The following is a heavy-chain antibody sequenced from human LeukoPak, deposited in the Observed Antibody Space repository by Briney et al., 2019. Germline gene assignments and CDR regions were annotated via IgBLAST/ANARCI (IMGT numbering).Heavy chain of an antibody. V-gene: IGHV3-74*01. CDR1: VFTFTTYW. D-gene: IGHD5-18*01. Sequence: GGSLRLSCAASVFTFTTYWMQWVRQAPGKGQVWVSHINSDGSITSYADSVKGRFTISRDNAKNTLYLQMNSLRAEDTAVYYCARDAVDTANAVWGQGTTVTVSS. CDR3: ARDAVDTANAV. J-gene: IGHJ6*02. CDR2: INSDGSIT.